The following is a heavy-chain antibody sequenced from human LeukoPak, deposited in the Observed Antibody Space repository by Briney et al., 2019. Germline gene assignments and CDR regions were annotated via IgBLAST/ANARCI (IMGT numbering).Heavy chain of an antibody. V-gene: IGHV5-51*01. CDR1: GSIFTSYW. D-gene: IGHD3-22*01. Sequence: GASLQISCKGSGSIFTSYWIGWGRPLPGKGLEWMGIIYPGDSDTRYSPSFQGQVTISADKSISTAYLQWSSLKASDTPMYYCARFYDSSGYYYEGAFDIWGQGTMVTVSS. CDR3: ARFYDSSGYYYEGAFDI. CDR2: IYPGDSDT. J-gene: IGHJ3*02.